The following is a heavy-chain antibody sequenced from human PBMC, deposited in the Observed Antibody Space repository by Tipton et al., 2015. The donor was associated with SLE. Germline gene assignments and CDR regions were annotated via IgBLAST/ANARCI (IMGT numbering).Heavy chain of an antibody. CDR3: ARSGHIVVVVLGYFDV. CDR1: GGSISGGFYA. Sequence: TLSLTCTVSGGSISGGFYAWAWIRQPAGKGLEWIGHIYSSGTINYNPSLKSRVTISLDTSKNQFSLKLSSVTAADTAVYYCARSGHIVVVVLGYFDVWGRGTLVTVSS. J-gene: IGHJ2*01. V-gene: IGHV4-61*09. D-gene: IGHD2-21*01. CDR2: IYSSGTI.